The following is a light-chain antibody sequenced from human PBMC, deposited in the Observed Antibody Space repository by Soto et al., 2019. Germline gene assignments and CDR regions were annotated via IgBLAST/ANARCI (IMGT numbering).Light chain of an antibody. J-gene: IGKJ4*01. V-gene: IGKV3-11*01. CDR3: QQRSNWPLT. CDR1: QSLSSY. Sequence: NVLTQSPVTLSFSPCERATLSCRASQSLSSYLAWYQQKPGQAPRLLIYDASNRATGIPARFSGSGSGTDFTLTISSLEPEDFAVYYCQQRSNWPLTFGGGTKVDIK. CDR2: DAS.